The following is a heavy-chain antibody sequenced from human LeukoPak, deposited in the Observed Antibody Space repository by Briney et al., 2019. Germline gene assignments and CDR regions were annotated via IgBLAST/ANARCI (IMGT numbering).Heavy chain of an antibody. CDR1: GFTFSTYA. CDR2: ISYDGSNK. Sequence: GGSLSLSCAASGFTFSTYAMHWVSQAPGKGLEWVAIISYDGSNKYYADSVKGRFTISRDNSKNTLYLQMNSLRAEDTAVYYCARGDSSGRYGAPRYYFDYWGQGTLVTVSS. CDR3: ARGDSSGRYGAPRYYFDY. D-gene: IGHD6-19*01. V-gene: IGHV3-30*14. J-gene: IGHJ4*02.